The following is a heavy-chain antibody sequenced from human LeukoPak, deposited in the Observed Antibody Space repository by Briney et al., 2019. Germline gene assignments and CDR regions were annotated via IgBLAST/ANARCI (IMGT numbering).Heavy chain of an antibody. V-gene: IGHV3-48*04. CDR1: GFTFSSYS. Sequence: GGSLRLSCAASGFTFSSYSMNWVRQAPGKGLEWVSYISSSSSTIYYADSVKGRFTISRDNAKNSLYLQMNSLRAEDTAVYYCARGKISSSGLFDPWGQGTLVTVSS. D-gene: IGHD6-13*01. CDR3: ARGKISSSGLFDP. J-gene: IGHJ5*02. CDR2: ISSSSSTI.